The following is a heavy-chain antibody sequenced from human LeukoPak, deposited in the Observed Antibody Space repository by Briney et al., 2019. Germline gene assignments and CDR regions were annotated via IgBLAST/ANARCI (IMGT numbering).Heavy chain of an antibody. Sequence: GESLKISCKGSGYSFPTYWIAWVRQMPGKGLEWMGIIYPDESNIRYSPSFQGQVTISADKSISTAYLQWSSLKASDTALYYCARPPSRGYSSSFEYWGQGTLVTVSS. CDR2: IYPDESNI. CDR3: ARPPSRGYSSSFEY. CDR1: GYSFPTYW. D-gene: IGHD2-2*03. V-gene: IGHV5-51*01. J-gene: IGHJ4*02.